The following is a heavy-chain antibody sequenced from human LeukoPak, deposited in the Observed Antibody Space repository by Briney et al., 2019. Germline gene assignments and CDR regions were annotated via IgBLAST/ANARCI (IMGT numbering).Heavy chain of an antibody. CDR1: GGCISSYY. CDR2: IYTSGST. V-gene: IGHV4-4*09. D-gene: IGHD3-16*01. Sequence: SETLSLTCTVPGGCISSYYWGWIRQPPGKGLEWIGYIYTSGSTNYNPSLKSRVTISVDTSKNQFSLKLSSVTAADTAVYYCAREIYERYYYYMDVWGKGTTVTVSS. CDR3: AREIYERYYYYMDV. J-gene: IGHJ6*03.